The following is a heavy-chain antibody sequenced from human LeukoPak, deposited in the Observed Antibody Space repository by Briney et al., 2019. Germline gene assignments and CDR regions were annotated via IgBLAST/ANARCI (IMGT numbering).Heavy chain of an antibody. Sequence: GRSPRLSCAASGFTFSSYAMHWVRQAPGKGLEWVAVMSHDGSNKYYVDSVKGRFTISRDNSKNTLYLQMNSLRAEDTAVYYCAKLDSSGWSRPFDYWGQGTLVTVSS. CDR3: AKLDSSGWSRPFDY. CDR1: GFTFSSYA. CDR2: MSHDGSNK. V-gene: IGHV3-30*18. D-gene: IGHD6-19*01. J-gene: IGHJ4*02.